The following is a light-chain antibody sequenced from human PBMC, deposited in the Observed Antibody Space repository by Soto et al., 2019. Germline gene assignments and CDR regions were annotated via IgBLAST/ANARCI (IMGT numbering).Light chain of an antibody. V-gene: IGLV2-23*01. CDR2: EGS. Sequence: SAITQHASVSGSPAHSITLACTGTRTYNGSDNAASWYQQHAANTPNLLIYEGSKRPSGVSNRFSGSKSGNTASLTISGLQAEDEADYYCCSYAGSSTYVFGTGTKVTVL. J-gene: IGLJ1*01. CDR3: CSYAGSSTYV. CDR1: RTYNGSDNA.